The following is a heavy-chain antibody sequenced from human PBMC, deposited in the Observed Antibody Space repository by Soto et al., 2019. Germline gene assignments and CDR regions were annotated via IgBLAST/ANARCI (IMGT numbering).Heavy chain of an antibody. CDR1: GGSISSSSYY. CDR3: ARHPPYYYGSGSYDY. CDR2: IYYSGST. D-gene: IGHD3-10*01. Sequence: QLQLQESGPGLVKPSETLSLTCTVSGGSISSSSYYWGWIRQPPGKGLEWIGSIYYSGSTYYNPSLKSRVTLSVDTSKNQFSLKLSSVTAADTAVYYCARHPPYYYGSGSYDYWGQGTLVTVSS. J-gene: IGHJ4*02. V-gene: IGHV4-39*01.